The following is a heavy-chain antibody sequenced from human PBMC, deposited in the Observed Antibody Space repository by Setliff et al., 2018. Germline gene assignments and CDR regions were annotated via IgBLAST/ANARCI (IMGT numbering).Heavy chain of an antibody. CDR2: ITGDGGAT. CDR1: GFTFSNFA. V-gene: IGHV3-23*01. D-gene: IGHD1-1*01. J-gene: IGHJ3*02. CDR3: AKDQTGYPFNAFHI. Sequence: GGSLRLSCAASGFTFSNFAMGWVRQGPEKGLEWVAVITGDGGATYYIDSVKGRFTISRDNSKNTVYLQMNSLRAEDTALYYCAKDQTGYPFNAFHIWGLGTMVTVSS.